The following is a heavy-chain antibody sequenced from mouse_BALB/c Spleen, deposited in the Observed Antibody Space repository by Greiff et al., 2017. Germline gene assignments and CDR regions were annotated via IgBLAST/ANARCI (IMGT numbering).Heavy chain of an antibody. Sequence: VHVKQSGPELVKPGASVKMSCKASGYTFTSYVMHWVKQKPGQGLEWIGYINPYNDGTKYNEKFKGKATLTSDKSSSTAYMELSSLTSEDSAVYYCARGYYVNSSSFDYWGQGTTLTVSS. CDR1: GYTFTSYV. CDR3: ARGYYVNSSSFDY. V-gene: IGHV1-14*01. D-gene: IGHD2-1*01. J-gene: IGHJ2*01. CDR2: INPYNDGT.